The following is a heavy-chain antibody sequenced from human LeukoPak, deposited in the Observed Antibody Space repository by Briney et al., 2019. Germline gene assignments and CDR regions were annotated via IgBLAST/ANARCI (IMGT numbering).Heavy chain of an antibody. V-gene: IGHV3-23*01. D-gene: IGHD3-22*01. J-gene: IGHJ4*02. CDR1: GFAFSNYG. Sequence: QPGGSLRLSCAASGFAFSNYGMSWVRQAPGKGLEWVSVISGSGGSTYYADFVEGRFTISRDNSKNTLYLQMNSLSAEDTAVYYCAKGAGYDSRSHYHYFDYWGQGTLVTVSS. CDR2: ISGSGGST. CDR3: AKGAGYDSRSHYHYFDY.